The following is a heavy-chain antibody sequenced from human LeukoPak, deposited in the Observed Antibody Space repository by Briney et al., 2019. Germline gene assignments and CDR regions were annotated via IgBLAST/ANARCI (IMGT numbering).Heavy chain of an antibody. CDR3: AKDPARGYCSTGICYDSPFDF. V-gene: IGHV3-23*01. Sequence: PGGSLRLSCAASGFTFSTYPMTWVRQAPGKGLEWVSLISASAADTYYADSVKGRLTISRDDSKNTVFLQMNSLRAEDTAVYYCAKDPARGYCSTGICYDSPFDFWGQGTLVTVSS. CDR1: GFTFSTYP. J-gene: IGHJ4*02. D-gene: IGHD2-15*01. CDR2: ISASAADT.